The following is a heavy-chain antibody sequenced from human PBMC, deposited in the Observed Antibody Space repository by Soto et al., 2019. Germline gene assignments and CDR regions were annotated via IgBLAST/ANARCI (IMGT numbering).Heavy chain of an antibody. CDR1: GFTFSSYG. CDR2: IWYDGSNK. V-gene: IGHV3-33*01. Sequence: GSLRLSCAASGFTFSSYGMHWVRQAPGKGLEWVAVIWYDGSNKYYADSVKGRFTISRDNSKNTLYLQMNSLRAEDAAVYYCARRLRGGATALNALDIWGQGTLITFSS. CDR3: ARRLRGGATALNALDI. J-gene: IGHJ3*02. D-gene: IGHD1-26*01.